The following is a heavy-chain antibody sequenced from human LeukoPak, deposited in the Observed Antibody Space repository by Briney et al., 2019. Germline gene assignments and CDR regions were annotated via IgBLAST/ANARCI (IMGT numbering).Heavy chain of an antibody. CDR1: GYTFTGYY. CDR3: ARAYDFWSGPDY. CDR2: INPNSGGT. J-gene: IGHJ4*02. Sequence: ASVKVSCKASGYTFTGYYMHWVRQAPGQGLEWMGWINPNSGGTNYAQKFQGRVTMTRDTSISTAYMELRSLRSDDTAVYYCARAYDFWSGPDYWGQGTLVTVSS. V-gene: IGHV1-2*02. D-gene: IGHD3-3*01.